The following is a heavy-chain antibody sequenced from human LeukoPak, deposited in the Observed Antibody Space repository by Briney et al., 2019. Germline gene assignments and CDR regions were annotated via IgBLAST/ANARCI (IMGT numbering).Heavy chain of an antibody. D-gene: IGHD6-13*01. V-gene: IGHV1-18*01. J-gene: IGHJ4*02. CDR3: ARGFPGIAAAGTDY. CDR2: ISAYNGNT. CDR1: GYTFTSYG. Sequence: ASVKVSCKASGYTFTSYGISWVRQAPGQGLEWMGWISAYNGNTNYAQKLQGRVTMTTDTSTSTAYMELRSLRSEDTAVYYCARGFPGIAAAGTDYWGQGTLVTVSS.